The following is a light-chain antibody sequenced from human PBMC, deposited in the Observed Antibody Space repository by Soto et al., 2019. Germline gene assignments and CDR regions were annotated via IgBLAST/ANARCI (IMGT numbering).Light chain of an antibody. CDR2: EVN. V-gene: IGLV2-8*01. J-gene: IGLJ2*01. Sequence: QSALTKPPSASGSRGQSVTISCTGTSSDIGAYDYVSWYQQHPGKAPKLMIYEVNQRPSGVPDRFSGSKSGKTASLTVSGLQAEDEADYYCSSYAGSNNVVFGGGTRLTVL. CDR3: SSYAGSNNVV. CDR1: SSDIGAYDY.